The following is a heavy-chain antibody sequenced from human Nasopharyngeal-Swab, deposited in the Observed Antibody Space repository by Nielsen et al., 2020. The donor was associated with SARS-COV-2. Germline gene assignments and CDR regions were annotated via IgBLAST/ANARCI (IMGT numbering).Heavy chain of an antibody. V-gene: IGHV1-46*01. J-gene: IGHJ4*02. CDR3: ARDRPYDSSGYLPFDY. Sequence: ASVKVSCKASGYTFTSYYMHWVRQAPGQGLEWMGIINPSGGSTSYAQKFQGRVTMTRDTSTSTVYMELSSLRSDDTAVYYCARDRPYDSSGYLPFDYWGQGTLVTVSS. CDR1: GYTFTSYY. D-gene: IGHD3-22*01. CDR2: INPSGGST.